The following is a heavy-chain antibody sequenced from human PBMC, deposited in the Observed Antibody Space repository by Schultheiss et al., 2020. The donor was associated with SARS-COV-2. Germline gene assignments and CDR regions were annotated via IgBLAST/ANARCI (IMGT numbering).Heavy chain of an antibody. CDR2: ISSSSSYI. CDR1: GFTFSSYS. D-gene: IGHD3-10*01. CDR3: ARGRLLWFGELSNNWFDP. V-gene: IGHV3-21*01. Sequence: GGSLRLSCAASGFTFSSYSMNWVRQAPGKGLEWVSSISSSSSYIYYADSVKGRFTISRDNAKNTLYLQMNSLRAEDTAVYYCARGRLLWFGELSNNWFDPWGQGTLVTVSS. J-gene: IGHJ5*02.